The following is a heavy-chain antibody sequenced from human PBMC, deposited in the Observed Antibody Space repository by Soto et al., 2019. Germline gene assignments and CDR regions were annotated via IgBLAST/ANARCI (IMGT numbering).Heavy chain of an antibody. V-gene: IGHV3-30*18. CDR3: AKDFLAAMVNGYYGMDV. Sequence: QVQLVESGGGVVQPGRSLRLSCAASGFTFSSYGMHWVRQAPGKGLEWVALMSYDGTDKYYADTVKGRFAISRDNSKNTLYLPINSLRPEDTAVYYCAKDFLAAMVNGYYGMDVWGQGTTVIVSS. D-gene: IGHD5-18*01. J-gene: IGHJ6*02. CDR2: MSYDGTDK. CDR1: GFTFSSYG.